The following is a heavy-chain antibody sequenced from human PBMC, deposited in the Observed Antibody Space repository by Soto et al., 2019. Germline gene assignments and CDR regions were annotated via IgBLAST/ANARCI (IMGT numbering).Heavy chain of an antibody. V-gene: IGHV1-8*01. CDR1: GYTFSSFD. CDR3: ARGRGWRDY. J-gene: IGHJ4*02. Sequence: ASVKVSCKASGYTFSSFDIHWVRQATGQGLEWMGWINPNNGHTDSAQKFQGRITMTMDPSISTVYMELSGLTSEDTAMYYCARGRGWRDYWGQGTLVTVYS. CDR2: INPNNGHT. D-gene: IGHD6-19*01.